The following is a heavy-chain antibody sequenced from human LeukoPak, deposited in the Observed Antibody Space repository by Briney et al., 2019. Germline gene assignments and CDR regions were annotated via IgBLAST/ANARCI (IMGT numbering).Heavy chain of an antibody. J-gene: IGHJ4*02. Sequence: ASVKVSCKASGYTFTSYYMHWVRQAPGQGLEWMGIINPSGGSTSYAQKFQGRVTMIRDMSTSTVYMELSSLRSEDTAVYYCARASAVAGHFDYWGQGTLVTVSS. CDR3: ARASAVAGHFDY. V-gene: IGHV1-46*01. CDR1: GYTFTSYY. CDR2: INPSGGST. D-gene: IGHD6-19*01.